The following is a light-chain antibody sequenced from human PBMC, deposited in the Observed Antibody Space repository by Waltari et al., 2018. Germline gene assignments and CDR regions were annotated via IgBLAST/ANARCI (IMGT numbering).Light chain of an antibody. CDR2: DVS. CDR3: QQSYSTPRT. J-gene: IGKJ1*01. V-gene: IGKV1-39*01. CDR1: QSLNTY. Sequence: IQMTQSPPSLSASVGDTVTITCRASQSLNTYLNWYQQKPGKAPKLLIYDVSSLQSGVPSRFSGSGSGTDFTLTNSSLQPEDFATYYCQQSYSTPRTFGHGTKVEI.